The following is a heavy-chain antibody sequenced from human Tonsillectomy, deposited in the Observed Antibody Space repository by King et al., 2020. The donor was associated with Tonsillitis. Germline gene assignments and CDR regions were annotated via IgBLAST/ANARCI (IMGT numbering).Heavy chain of an antibody. Sequence: QLQESGPGLVRPSQTLSLTCTVSGGSIRSDTYYWNWIRQPAGKGLEWIGRVTTSGSTNYNPSLQSRVFISVDTSKNQFSLKLRSVTAADTAVYYCTRGAPRYDYSNGFDPWGQGTLVTVSS. CDR3: TRGAPRYDYSNGFDP. D-gene: IGHD4-11*01. CDR1: GGSIRSDTYY. J-gene: IGHJ5*02. CDR2: VTTSGST. V-gene: IGHV4-61*02.